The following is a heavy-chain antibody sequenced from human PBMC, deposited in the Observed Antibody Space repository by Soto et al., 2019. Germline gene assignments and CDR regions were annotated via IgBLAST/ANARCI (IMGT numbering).Heavy chain of an antibody. CDR2: IRDKANSYAT. CDR3: TRQGSESGWSLDY. Sequence: VQLQESGPGLVKPSETLSLTCTVSGGSISSYYWSWIRQPPGKGLEWIGRIRDKANSYATAYAASVKGRFTISRDDSKNTAYLQMNSLKTEDTAVYYCTRQGSESGWSLDYWGQGTLVTVSS. J-gene: IGHJ4*02. CDR1: GGSISSYY. D-gene: IGHD6-19*01. V-gene: IGHV3-73*01.